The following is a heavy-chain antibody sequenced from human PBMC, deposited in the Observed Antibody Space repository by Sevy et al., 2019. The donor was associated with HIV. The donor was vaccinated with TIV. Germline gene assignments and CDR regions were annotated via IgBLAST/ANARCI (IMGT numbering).Heavy chain of an antibody. CDR1: GFTFSYYS. Sequence: GGSLRLSCAASGFTFSYYSMNWVRQAPGKGLEWVSPISSSSSYIYYADSGKGRFTISRDNAKNSLYLQMNSLRAEDTAVYYCASPLDYYDSPSAYWGQGTLVTVSS. CDR3: ASPLDYYDSPSAY. D-gene: IGHD3-22*01. J-gene: IGHJ4*02. V-gene: IGHV3-21*01. CDR2: ISSSSSYI.